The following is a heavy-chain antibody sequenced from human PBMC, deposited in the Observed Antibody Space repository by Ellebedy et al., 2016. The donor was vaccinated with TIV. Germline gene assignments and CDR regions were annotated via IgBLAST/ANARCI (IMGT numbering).Heavy chain of an antibody. V-gene: IGHV2-5*02. Sequence: SGPTLVKPTQTLTLTCTLSGVPLSTGGVGVGWIRQPPGKALEWLAVIYWDDDERYTPSLKSRLTISQDTSKNQVVLTMTDMDPVDTATYYCAHRPYAASWDRRYHFDSWGQGTLVTVSS. D-gene: IGHD2-2*01. CDR2: IYWDDDE. CDR1: GVPLSTGGVG. J-gene: IGHJ4*02. CDR3: AHRPYAASWDRRYHFDS.